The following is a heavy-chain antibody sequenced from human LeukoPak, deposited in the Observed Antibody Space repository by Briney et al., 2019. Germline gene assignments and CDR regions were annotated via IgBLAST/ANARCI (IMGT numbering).Heavy chain of an antibody. CDR2: ISSNSIKI. CDR1: EFPFARYA. V-gene: IGHV3-48*04. D-gene: IGHD1-14*01. CDR3: ARGGNLEN. J-gene: IGHJ4*02. Sequence: PGGPLRPSCAALEFPFARYAMNWVRQAPGKGLEWVSFISSNSIKIGYADSEKGRFTISRDISKNSLYLQMNSLRAEDTAVEYCARGGNLENWGRGTLVTVSS.